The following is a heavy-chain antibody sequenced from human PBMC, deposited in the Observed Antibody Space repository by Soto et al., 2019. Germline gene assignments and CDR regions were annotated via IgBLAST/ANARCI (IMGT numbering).Heavy chain of an antibody. J-gene: IGHJ6*02. CDR2: ISAYNGNT. V-gene: IGHV1-18*01. CDR1: GYTFTSYG. D-gene: IGHD2-2*01. Sequence: ASVKVSCKASGYTFTSYGISWVRQAPGQGLEWTGWISAYNGNTNYAQKLQGRVTMTTDTSTSTAYMELRSLRSDDTAVYYCARDTLPYCISTSCYARYYYGMDVWGQGTTVTVSS. CDR3: ARDTLPYCISTSCYARYYYGMDV.